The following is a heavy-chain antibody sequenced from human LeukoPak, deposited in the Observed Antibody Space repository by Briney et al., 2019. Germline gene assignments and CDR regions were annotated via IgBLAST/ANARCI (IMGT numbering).Heavy chain of an antibody. CDR2: ISSSGSTI. Sequence: PGGSLRLSCAASGFTFSDYYMSWIRQAPGKGLEWVSYISSSGSTIYYADSVKGRFTISRDNAKNSLYLQMNSLRAEDTAVYYCARDLFSGYDSSSFYFDYWGQGTLVTVSS. V-gene: IGHV3-11*01. J-gene: IGHJ4*02. CDR3: ARDLFSGYDSSSFYFDY. D-gene: IGHD5-12*01. CDR1: GFTFSDYY.